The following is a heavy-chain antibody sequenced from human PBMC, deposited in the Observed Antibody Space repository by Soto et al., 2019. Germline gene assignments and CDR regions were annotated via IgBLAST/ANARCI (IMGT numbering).Heavy chain of an antibody. CDR1: GFTFSSYA. D-gene: IGHD3-22*01. CDR3: AKDHYYDSSGYYYITYFQH. V-gene: IGHV3-23*01. Sequence: GSLRLSCAASGFTFSSYAMSWVRQAPGKGLEWVSAISGSGGSTYYADSVKGRFTISRDNSENTLYLQMNSLRAEDTAVHYCAKDHYYDSSGYYYITYFQHWGQGTLVTVSS. J-gene: IGHJ1*01. CDR2: ISGSGGST.